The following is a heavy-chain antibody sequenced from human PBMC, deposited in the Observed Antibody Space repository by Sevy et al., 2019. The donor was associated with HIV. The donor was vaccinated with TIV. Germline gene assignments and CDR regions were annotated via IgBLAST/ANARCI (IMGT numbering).Heavy chain of an antibody. CDR1: GFTFSDHS. CDR3: SSDYLVY. J-gene: IGHJ4*02. Sequence: GGSLRLSCAASGFTFSDHSMDWVRQSPGKGLEWVGRSKNKANRYSTEYAAFVKGRFTISRDDSEHSLYLQMNSLKTDDTAVYYCSSDYLVYWGRGTLVTVSS. V-gene: IGHV3-72*01. CDR2: SKNKANRYST.